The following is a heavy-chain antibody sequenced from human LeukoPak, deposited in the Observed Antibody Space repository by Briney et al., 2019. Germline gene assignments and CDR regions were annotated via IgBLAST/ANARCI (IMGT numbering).Heavy chain of an antibody. Sequence: PAETLSLTCTVSGCSFSSSSYYWGWIRQPPGKGLECFRSIYYSGSTYYNPSLKSRVTISVDTSKNQFSLKLSSVTAADTAVYYCARQFTSTSFHFDYWGQGTLVTVSS. CDR1: GCSFSSSSYY. CDR3: ARQFTSTSFHFDY. D-gene: IGHD2-2*01. V-gene: IGHV4-39*07. J-gene: IGHJ4*02. CDR2: IYYSGST.